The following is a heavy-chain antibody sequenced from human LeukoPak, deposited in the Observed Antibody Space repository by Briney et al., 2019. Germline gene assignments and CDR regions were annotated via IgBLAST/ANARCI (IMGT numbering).Heavy chain of an antibody. CDR1: GGSISSSSYY. V-gene: IGHV4-39*07. CDR3: ARDSSGAATLYAFDI. D-gene: IGHD6-25*01. CDR2: IYHSGST. J-gene: IGHJ3*02. Sequence: SETLSLTCTVSGGSISSSSYYWGWIRQPPGKGLEWIGSIYHSGSTYYNPSLKSRVTISVDRSKNQFSLKLSSVTAADTAVYYCARDSSGAATLYAFDIWGQGTMVTVSS.